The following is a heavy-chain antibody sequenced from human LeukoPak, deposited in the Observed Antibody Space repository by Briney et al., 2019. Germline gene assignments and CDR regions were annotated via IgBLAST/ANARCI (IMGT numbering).Heavy chain of an antibody. CDR2: IYYSGST. J-gene: IGHJ6*02. D-gene: IGHD4-23*01. CDR1: GGSISSYY. Sequence: SETLSLTCTVSGGSISSYYWSWIRQPPGKGLEWIGYIYYSGSTNYSPSLKSRVTISVDTSKNQFSLKLSSVTAADTAVYYCARLSTEGYGGNRPYYYYYGMDVWGQGTTVTVSS. V-gene: IGHV4-59*08. CDR3: ARLSTEGYGGNRPYYYYYGMDV.